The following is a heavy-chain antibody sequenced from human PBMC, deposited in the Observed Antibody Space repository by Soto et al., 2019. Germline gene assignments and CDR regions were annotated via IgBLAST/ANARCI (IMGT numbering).Heavy chain of an antibody. Sequence: ASVNGACKVSGFAFTGYYMHWVRQAPGQGLEWMGWINPTSGGTNYAQNFQGRVTMTRVTSISTAYMELSRLRSDDTAVYYCGRDGVVATPPGWFDHWGQGSLVTASS. CDR2: INPTSGGT. CDR1: GFAFTGYY. J-gene: IGHJ5*02. V-gene: IGHV1-2*02. D-gene: IGHD2-15*01. CDR3: GRDGVVATPPGWFDH.